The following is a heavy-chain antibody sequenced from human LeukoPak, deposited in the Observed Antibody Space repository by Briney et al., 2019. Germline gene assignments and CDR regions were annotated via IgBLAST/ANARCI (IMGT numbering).Heavy chain of an antibody. Sequence: GASVKVSCKASGYTFTSYDINWVRQATGQGLEWMGWMNPNSGNTGYAQKFQGRVTMTRNTSISTAYMELSSLRSEDTAVYYCAREIGYCSGGSCYNYYYGMDVWGQGTRSPSP. CDR3: AREIGYCSGGSCYNYYYGMDV. CDR2: MNPNSGNT. D-gene: IGHD2-15*01. CDR1: GYTFTSYD. J-gene: IGHJ6*02. V-gene: IGHV1-8*01.